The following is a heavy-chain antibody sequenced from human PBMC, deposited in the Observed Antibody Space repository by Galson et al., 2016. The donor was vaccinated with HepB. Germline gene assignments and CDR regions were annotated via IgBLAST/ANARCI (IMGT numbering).Heavy chain of an antibody. Sequence: SLRLSCAASGFSLRNSAMNWARQVPGKGLEWVAGVRGTPGGTYYADSVKGRFTISRDNSKNTLYLQMNSLRAEDTAMYYCARVRGRRGPAALDYWDQGTLVTVSS. D-gene: IGHD2-2*01. J-gene: IGHJ4*02. CDR2: VRGTPGGT. V-gene: IGHV3-23*01. CDR3: ARVRGRRGPAALDY. CDR1: GFSLRNSA.